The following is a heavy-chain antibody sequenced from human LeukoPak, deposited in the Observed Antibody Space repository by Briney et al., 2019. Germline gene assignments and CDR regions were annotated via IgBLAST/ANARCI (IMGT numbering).Heavy chain of an antibody. Sequence: QPGGSLRLSCAASGFTFSSYAMNWVRQAPGKGLEWVSAISGSGGSTYYADSVKGRFTISRDNSKNTLYLQMNSLRAEDTAVYYCAKDPVVVVVAADFDYWGQGTLATVSS. CDR3: AKDPVVVVVAADFDY. V-gene: IGHV3-23*01. D-gene: IGHD2-15*01. CDR2: ISGSGGST. J-gene: IGHJ4*02. CDR1: GFTFSSYA.